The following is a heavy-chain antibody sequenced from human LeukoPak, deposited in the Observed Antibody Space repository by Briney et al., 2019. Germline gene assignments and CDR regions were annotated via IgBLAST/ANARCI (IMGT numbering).Heavy chain of an antibody. J-gene: IGHJ1*01. V-gene: IGHV5-51*01. Sequence: GESLKISCKGSGFTFTSYLIGWVRQTPGKGLEWMGSLYPGDSNTRCSPSFQGEVTISADKAISPAYLQWSSLKASDTAMYYCARRGESTEYFQHWGQGTLVTVSS. CDR2: LYPGDSNT. D-gene: IGHD3-10*01. CDR1: GFTFTSYL. CDR3: ARRGESTEYFQH.